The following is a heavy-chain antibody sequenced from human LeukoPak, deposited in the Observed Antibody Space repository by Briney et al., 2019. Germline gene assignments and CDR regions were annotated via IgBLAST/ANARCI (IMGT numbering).Heavy chain of an antibody. D-gene: IGHD6-25*01. CDR3: ATSAGGYRAGHYYYMGV. CDR1: GYTFTGYY. V-gene: IGHV1-2*02. CDR2: INPNTAGT. J-gene: IGHJ6*03. Sequence: ASVKVSCKASGYTFTGYYFHWVRQAPGQGLEWMGWINPNTAGTNYAQKFLGGVTLTWDTSISTAYMELNRLTSDDTAVYYRATSAGGYRAGHYYYMGVWGKGTSVTVSS.